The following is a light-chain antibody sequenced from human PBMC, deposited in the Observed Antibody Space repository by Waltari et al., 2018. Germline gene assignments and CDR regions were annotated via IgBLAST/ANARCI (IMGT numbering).Light chain of an antibody. Sequence: QSALTLPPSASGSPGQSVTISFTGTSSDIGTYNYFSWYQQHPGKAPKVMIYEVSKRPSGVPGRFSGSKSGNTASLTVSGLQADDEADYYCSSYGGTNNFYVFGTGTKVTVL. CDR1: SSDIGTYNY. J-gene: IGLJ1*01. V-gene: IGLV2-8*01. CDR3: SSYGGTNNFYV. CDR2: EVS.